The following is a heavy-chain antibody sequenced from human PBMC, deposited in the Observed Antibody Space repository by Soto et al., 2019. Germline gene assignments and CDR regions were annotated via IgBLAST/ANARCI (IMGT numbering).Heavy chain of an antibody. CDR3: ARPPGYISDWYYFDL. J-gene: IGHJ4*02. V-gene: IGHV1-2*02. CDR1: GYNFIGYY. CDR2: ISPKSGGT. Sequence: QVQLVQSGAEVKKPGASVKVSCEASGYNFIGYYIHWVRQAPGQGFEWMGRISPKSGGTNYAQKFEGRVTMTWDTSLNTAYMELSSLKSDDTAVYYCARPPGYISDWYYFDLWGQGTRVTVSS. D-gene: IGHD3-9*01.